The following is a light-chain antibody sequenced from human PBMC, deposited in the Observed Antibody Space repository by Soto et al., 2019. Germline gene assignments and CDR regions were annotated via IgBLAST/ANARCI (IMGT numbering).Light chain of an antibody. CDR1: QSVSSSY. J-gene: IGKJ2*01. CDR2: GAS. Sequence: EIVLTQSPGTLSLSPGERATLSCRASQSVSSSYLAWYQHKPGQAPRLLIYGASSRATGIPDRFSGSGSGTDFTLTISRLEPEDFAVYYCQQYNNWPYTFGQGTKLEIK. V-gene: IGKV3-20*01. CDR3: QQYNNWPYT.